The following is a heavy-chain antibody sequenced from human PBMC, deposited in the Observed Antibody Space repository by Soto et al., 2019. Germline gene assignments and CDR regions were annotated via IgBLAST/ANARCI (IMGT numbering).Heavy chain of an antibody. V-gene: IGHV4-59*01. D-gene: IGHD4-17*01. CDR2: IYYSGST. J-gene: IGHJ6*03. Sequence: PSETLSLTCTVSGGSISSYCWSWIRQPPGKGLEWIGYIYYSGSTNYNPSLKSRVTISVDTSKNQFSLKLSSVTAADTAVYYCARDHDYGDYYYYMDVWGKGTTVTVSS. CDR3: ARDHDYGDYYYYMDV. CDR1: GGSISSYC.